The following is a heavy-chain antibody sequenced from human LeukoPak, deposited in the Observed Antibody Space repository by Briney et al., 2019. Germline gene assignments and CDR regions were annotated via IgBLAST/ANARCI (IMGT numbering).Heavy chain of an antibody. J-gene: IGHJ4*02. CDR3: ARDRRGYDSSGYYGVDY. Sequence: PGGSLRLSCAASGFTFSSYSMNWVRQAPGKGLEWVSSISSSSYIYYADSVKGRFTISRDNAKNSLYLQMNSLRAEDTAVYYCARDRRGYDSSGYYGVDYWGQGTLVTVSS. D-gene: IGHD3-22*01. CDR2: ISSSSYI. CDR1: GFTFSSYS. V-gene: IGHV3-21*01.